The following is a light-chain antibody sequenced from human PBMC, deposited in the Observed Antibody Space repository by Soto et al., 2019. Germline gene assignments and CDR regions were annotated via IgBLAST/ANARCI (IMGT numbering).Light chain of an antibody. V-gene: IGLV1-44*01. CDR2: SNH. CDR3: QSYDRSLSDSF. Sequence: QSVLTQPPSASGTPGQRVTISCSGSNSNIGSNALNWYRQLPGTAPKLLMFSNHLRPSGVPDRFSGSKSGTSASLAISGLQSEDEADYYCQSYDRSLSDSFFGTATKLTVL. CDR1: NSNIGSNA. J-gene: IGLJ1*01.